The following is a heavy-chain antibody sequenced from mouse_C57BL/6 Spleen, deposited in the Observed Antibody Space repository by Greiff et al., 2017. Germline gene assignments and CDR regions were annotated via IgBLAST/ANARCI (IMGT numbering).Heavy chain of an antibody. Sequence: QVQLKQPGAELVMPGASVKLSCKASGYTFTSYWMHWVKQRPGQGLEWIGEVDPSDSYTNYNQKFKGKSTLTVDKSSSTAYMQLSSLTSEDSAVYYCARKRGQFSYAMEYWGQGTSVTVSS. D-gene: IGHD3-3*01. J-gene: IGHJ4*01. CDR1: GYTFTSYW. CDR3: ARKRGQFSYAMEY. V-gene: IGHV1-69*01. CDR2: VDPSDSYT.